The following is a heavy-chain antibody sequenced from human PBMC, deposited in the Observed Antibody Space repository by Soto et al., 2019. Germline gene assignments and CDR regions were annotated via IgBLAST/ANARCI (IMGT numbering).Heavy chain of an antibody. CDR1: GGSISSGSYY. J-gene: IGHJ5*02. Sequence: SETLSLTCTVSGGSISSGSYYWNWIRQHPGKGLEWIGYISYSGSTYYNPSLKSRVTISVDTSKNQFSLKLNSVTAADTAVHYCARGVATWGQGTLVTVSS. V-gene: IGHV4-31*03. CDR2: ISYSGST. CDR3: ARGVAT.